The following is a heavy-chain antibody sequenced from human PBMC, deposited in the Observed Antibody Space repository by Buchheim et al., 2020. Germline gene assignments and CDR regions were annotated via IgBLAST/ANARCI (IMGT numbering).Heavy chain of an antibody. CDR1: GFTFSDYY. V-gene: IGHV3-11*06. J-gene: IGHJ4*02. CDR3: RGYSYGYFVRDY. Sequence: QVQLVESGGGLVKPGGSLRLSCAASGFTFSDYYMSWIRQAPGKGLEWVSYIISSSSYTNYADSVKGRFPISRDNAKTSLYLQMNSLRAEDTAVYYCRGYSYGYFVRDYWGQGTL. D-gene: IGHD5-18*01. CDR2: IISSSSYT.